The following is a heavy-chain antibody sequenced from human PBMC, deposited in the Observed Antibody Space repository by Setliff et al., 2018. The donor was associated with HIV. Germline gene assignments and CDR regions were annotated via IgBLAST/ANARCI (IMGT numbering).Heavy chain of an antibody. CDR2: IKKDGSDK. D-gene: IGHD3-22*01. J-gene: IGHJ4*01. CDR3: ASSRPPDDSSGYLDH. V-gene: IGHV3-7*03. CDR1: GFTFSNSW. Sequence: GGSLRLSCAASGFTFSNSWMTWVRQAPGKGLEWVANIKKDGSDKFYVDSVKGRFAISRDNAKNSLNLEMNSLRAEDTAIYYCASSRPPDDSSGYLDHWGQGTQVTVS.